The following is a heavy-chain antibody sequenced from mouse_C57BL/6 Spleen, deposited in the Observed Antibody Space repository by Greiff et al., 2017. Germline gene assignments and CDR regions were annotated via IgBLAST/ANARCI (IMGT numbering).Heavy chain of an antibody. V-gene: IGHV2-5*01. Sequence: VKLMESGPGLVQPSQSLSITCTVSGFSLTSYGVHWVRQSPGKGLEWLGVIWRGGSTDYNAAFMSRLSITQDNSKSQVFFKMNSLQADDTAIYYCAKNDGYDPFYAMDYWGQGTSVTVSS. D-gene: IGHD2-2*01. J-gene: IGHJ4*01. CDR2: IWRGGST. CDR1: GFSLTSYG. CDR3: AKNDGYDPFYAMDY.